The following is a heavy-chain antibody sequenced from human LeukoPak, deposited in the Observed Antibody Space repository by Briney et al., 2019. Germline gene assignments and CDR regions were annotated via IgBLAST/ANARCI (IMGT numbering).Heavy chain of an antibody. CDR3: ARLEDGYNCWEKYFDS. CDR2: IYHRGST. J-gene: IGHJ4*02. Sequence: PSETLSLTCSVSGGSISSHYWSWIRQPPGKGLEWIGYIYHRGSTNYNSSLKSRVTISIDTSKTQFSLNLSSVTAADTAVYYCARLEDGYNCWEKYFDSWGRGTLVTVSS. D-gene: IGHD5-24*01. CDR1: GGSISSHY. V-gene: IGHV4-59*08.